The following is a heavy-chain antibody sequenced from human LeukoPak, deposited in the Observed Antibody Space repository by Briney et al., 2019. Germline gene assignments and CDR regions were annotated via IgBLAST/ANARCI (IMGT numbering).Heavy chain of an antibody. CDR3: VRDDDRPDNGLDY. CDR2: ISSSSSYI. V-gene: IGHV3-21*01. J-gene: IGHJ4*02. CDR1: GFTFSSYS. D-gene: IGHD3-22*01. Sequence: PGGSLRLSCAASGFTFSSYSMNWVRQAPGKGLEWVSSISSSSSYIYYADSVKGRFTISRDNAKNSLYLQMNSLRAEDTAVYYCVRDDDRPDNGLDYWGQGTLVTVSS.